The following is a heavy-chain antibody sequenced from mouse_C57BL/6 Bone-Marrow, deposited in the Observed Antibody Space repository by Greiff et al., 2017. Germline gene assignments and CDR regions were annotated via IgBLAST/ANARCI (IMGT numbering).Heavy chain of an antibody. J-gene: IGHJ4*01. Sequence: EVQLEESGPGLVKPGGSLKISCAASGFTFSSSGMTWVRQSPGKRLEWVGYISSGGDDTNYNDTVKGPVTISRDNARNTLYLQMSSLKSEDTAMYFCTRDGWKMDYWGQGTSVTVSS. V-gene: IGHV5-9-1*02. CDR1: GFTFSSSG. CDR3: TRDGWKMDY. D-gene: IGHD1-1*02. CDR2: ISSGGDDT.